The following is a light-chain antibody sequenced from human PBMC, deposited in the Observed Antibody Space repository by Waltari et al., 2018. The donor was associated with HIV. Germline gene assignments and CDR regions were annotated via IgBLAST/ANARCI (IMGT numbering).Light chain of an antibody. V-gene: IGLV2-23*02. CDR3: CSYAGTHTYV. CDR2: EVK. CDR1: ISDVGNSDL. Sequence: QSALTQPASVSGSPGQSITISCTGSISDVGNSDLVSWYQQYPGKAPQLIIYEVKKWPSGISDRFSGSKSGTTASLTISGLQADDEADYYCCSYAGTHTYVFGTGTRVTV. J-gene: IGLJ1*01.